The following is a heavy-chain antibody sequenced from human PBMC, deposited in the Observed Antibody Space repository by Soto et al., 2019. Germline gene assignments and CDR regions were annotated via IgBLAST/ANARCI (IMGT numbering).Heavy chain of an antibody. Sequence: NPSETLSLTCAVYGGSFSCYYWIWIRQPPGKGLEWIGEINHSGSTNYNPSLKSRVTISVDTSKNQFSLKLSSVTAADTAVYYCARGPTSFDYWGQGTLVTVSS. CDR2: INHSGST. CDR3: ARGPTSFDY. CDR1: GGSFSCYY. J-gene: IGHJ4*02. V-gene: IGHV4-34*01.